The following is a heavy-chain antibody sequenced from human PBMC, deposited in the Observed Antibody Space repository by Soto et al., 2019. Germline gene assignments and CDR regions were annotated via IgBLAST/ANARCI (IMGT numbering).Heavy chain of an antibody. Sequence: SETLSLTCTVSGGSIYSSSYYWCWILHPPGKGLEWIGSIYYSGSTYYNPSLKSRVTISVDTSKNQFSLKLSSVTAADTAVYYCARQSGVAILNYYVMDVWGQGTTVTVSS. CDR3: ARQSGVAILNYYVMDV. V-gene: IGHV4-39*01. J-gene: IGHJ6*02. CDR1: GGSIYSSSYY. CDR2: IYYSGST. D-gene: IGHD2-21*01.